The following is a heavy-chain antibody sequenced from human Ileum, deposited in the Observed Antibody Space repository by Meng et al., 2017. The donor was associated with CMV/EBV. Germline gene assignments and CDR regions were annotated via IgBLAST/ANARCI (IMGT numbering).Heavy chain of an antibody. Sequence: GESLKISCAASGFTFSDYYMSWIRQTPGKGLEWVSYISRSGSTIYYADSVKGRFTISRDNARNSLYLQMKSLGDEDTAMYYCARVGVCNFWIGYYCDYWGQGTLVTVSS. CDR1: GFTFSDYY. CDR2: ISRSGSTI. V-gene: IGHV3-11*04. D-gene: IGHD3-3*01. CDR3: ARVGVCNFWIGYYCDY. J-gene: IGHJ4*02.